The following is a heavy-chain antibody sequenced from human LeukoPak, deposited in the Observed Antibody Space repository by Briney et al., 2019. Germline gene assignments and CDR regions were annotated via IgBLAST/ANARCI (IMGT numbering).Heavy chain of an antibody. CDR2: IYYSGST. CDR3: ARDEYSSSWYSYYFDY. J-gene: IGHJ4*02. CDR1: GGSISSSSYY. V-gene: IGHV4-39*07. D-gene: IGHD6-13*01. Sequence: SETLSLTCTVSGGSISSSSYYWGWIRQPPGKGLEWIGSIYYSGSTYYNPSLQSRVTISVDTSKNQFSLKLSSVTAADTAVYYCARDEYSSSWYSYYFDYWAREPWSPSPQ.